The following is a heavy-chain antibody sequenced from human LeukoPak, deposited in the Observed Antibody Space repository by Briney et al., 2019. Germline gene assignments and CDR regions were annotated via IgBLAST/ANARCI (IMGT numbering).Heavy chain of an antibody. V-gene: IGHV3-23*01. J-gene: IGHJ4*02. CDR1: GFTFSNYA. CDR2: ISGSGDRT. D-gene: IGHD3-9*01. Sequence: PGGSLRLSCAASGFTFSNYAMSWVRQAPGKGLEWISAISGSGDRTYYTDSVKGRFTISRDNSKNTLYLQMNSLRAEDTAVYYCAKDMRFDWTPYYFDYWGQGTLVTVSS. CDR3: AKDMRFDWTPYYFDY.